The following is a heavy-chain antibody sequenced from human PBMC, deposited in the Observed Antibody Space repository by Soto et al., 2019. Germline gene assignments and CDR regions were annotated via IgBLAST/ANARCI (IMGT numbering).Heavy chain of an antibody. V-gene: IGHV1-2*02. Sequence: VQLVQSGAEVKKPGASVKVSCKTSGDSFNDYYIHWVRQAPGQGLEWMGWINPNGGGTKYAQKLRGRFTGTREPSLRKFKMDWRGLGSDDPPVYFCAREGGGATATLDYYYFYMDVWGKGTTVTVSS. D-gene: IGHD5-12*01. J-gene: IGHJ6*03. CDR1: GDSFNDYY. CDR2: INPNGGGT. CDR3: AREGGGATATLDYYYFYMDV.